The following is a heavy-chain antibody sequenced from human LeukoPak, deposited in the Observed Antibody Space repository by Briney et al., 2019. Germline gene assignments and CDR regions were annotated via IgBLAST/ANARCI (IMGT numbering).Heavy chain of an antibody. D-gene: IGHD2-2*01. CDR1: GFTLSTYW. CDR2: IKQDGSDK. J-gene: IGHJ4*02. CDR3: ARVRCSSNSCFPDY. V-gene: IGHV3-7*01. Sequence: QPGGSLRLSCAASGFTLSTYWMSWVRQAPGKGLEWVANIKQDGSDKYYVDSVKGRFTISRDNAKNSLFLQMNSLRAEDTAVYYCARVRCSSNSCFPDYWGQGTLVTVSS.